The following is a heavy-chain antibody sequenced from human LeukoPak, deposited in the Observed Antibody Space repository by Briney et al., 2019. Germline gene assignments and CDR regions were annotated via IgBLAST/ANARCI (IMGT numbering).Heavy chain of an antibody. Sequence: GSLRLSCAASGLTGGHNYVSWVRQAPGKGLEWVSAIHTSGDTCYADSVKGRFTISRDTSKNTLYLQINSLRVEDTAVYYCIVFGDSNHWGQGTLVTVSS. J-gene: IGHJ5*02. V-gene: IGHV3-53*01. CDR1: GLTGGHNY. D-gene: IGHD4-17*01. CDR2: IHTSGDT. CDR3: IVFGDSNH.